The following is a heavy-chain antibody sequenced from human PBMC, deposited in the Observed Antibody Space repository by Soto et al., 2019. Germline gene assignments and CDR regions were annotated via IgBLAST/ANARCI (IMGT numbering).Heavy chain of an antibody. CDR3: ATCRGSGGYTNWSFEV. J-gene: IGHJ2*01. V-gene: IGHV3-23*01. CDR2: IHGGGDYT. Sequence: EVQVLESGGGLVQPGGSLRLSCAASGFTFSNYAMSWVRQAPGKGLEWVSTIHGGGDYTHYTDSVQGRFTISRDNSRNTLLLQMEGVRGEGRGVFYCATCRGSGGYTNWSFEVWGCGTLVTVSS. D-gene: IGHD2-15*01. CDR1: GFTFSNYA.